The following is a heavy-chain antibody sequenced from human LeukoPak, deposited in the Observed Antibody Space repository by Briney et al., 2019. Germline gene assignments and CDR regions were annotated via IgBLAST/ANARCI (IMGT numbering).Heavy chain of an antibody. CDR3: ASSAIAPPNYYYMDV. CDR2: IYPGDSDT. CDR1: GCSFTSYW. V-gene: IGHV5-51*01. D-gene: IGHD6-25*01. J-gene: IGHJ6*03. Sequence: GASLKISCKGSGCSFTSYWIGWVRQMPGKGLEGMGIIYPGDSDTRYSPSFQGQVTISADKSINTASLQWSSLKASDTAMYYCASSAIAPPNYYYMDVWGKGTTVTVSS.